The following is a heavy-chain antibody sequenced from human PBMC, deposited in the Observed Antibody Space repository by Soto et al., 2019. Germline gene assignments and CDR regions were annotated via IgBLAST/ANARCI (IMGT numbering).Heavy chain of an antibody. D-gene: IGHD6-19*01. CDR3: ARGFSGWYYFDY. CDR2: IYYSGST. V-gene: IGHV4-59*01. Sequence: SETLSLTWTVSGGSIRSYYWSWIRQPPGKGLEWIGYIYYSGSTDYNPSLKSRVTISVDTSKNQFSLKLSSVTAADTAVYYCARGFSGWYYFDYWGQGTLVTVSA. J-gene: IGHJ4*02. CDR1: GGSIRSYY.